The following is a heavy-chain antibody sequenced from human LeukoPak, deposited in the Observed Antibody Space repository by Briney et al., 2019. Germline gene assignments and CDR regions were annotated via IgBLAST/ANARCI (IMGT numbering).Heavy chain of an antibody. CDR1: GGSFSGYY. D-gene: IGHD3-22*01. CDR2: INHSGST. Sequence: PSETLSLTCAVYGGSFSGYYWSWIRQPPGKGLEWIGEINHSGSTNYNPSLKSRVTISVDTSKNQFSLKLSSVTAADTAVYYCARDLTPVYYYDSSGYYSGFDYWGQGTLVTVSS. J-gene: IGHJ4*02. CDR3: ARDLTPVYYYDSSGYYSGFDY. V-gene: IGHV4-34*01.